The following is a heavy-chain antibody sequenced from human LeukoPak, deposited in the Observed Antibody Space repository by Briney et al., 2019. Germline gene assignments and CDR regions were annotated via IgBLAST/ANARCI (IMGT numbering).Heavy chain of an antibody. D-gene: IGHD2-8*02. CDR1: GFTFSSFA. Sequence: GGSLRLSCAASGFTFSSFAMSWVRQAPGKGLEWVLTISGSGGSTYYADSVKGRFTISRDNSKSTLYLKMNSLRAEDTALDYCAKEKVVYLIRAFDIWGQGTMVTVSS. J-gene: IGHJ3*02. CDR3: AKEKVVYLIRAFDI. CDR2: ISGSGGST. V-gene: IGHV3-23*01.